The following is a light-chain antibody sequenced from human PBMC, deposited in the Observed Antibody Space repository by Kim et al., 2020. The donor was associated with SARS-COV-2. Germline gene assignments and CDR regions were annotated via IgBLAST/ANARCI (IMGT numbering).Light chain of an antibody. CDR2: GAS. CDR1: QSVSSNN. V-gene: IGKV3-20*01. Sequence: CPGERATLSCRASQSVSSNNLAWYQQKPVRAPRLLLYGASNRASGIPDRFSGSGSGTDFTLTISRLEPEDFAVYHCQQYGTSPWTFGQGTKVDIK. CDR3: QQYGTSPWT. J-gene: IGKJ1*01.